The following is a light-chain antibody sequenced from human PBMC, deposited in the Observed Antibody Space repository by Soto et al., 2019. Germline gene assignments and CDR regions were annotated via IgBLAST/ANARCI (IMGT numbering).Light chain of an antibody. Sequence: EIVMTQSPLSLPVTPGEPASISCRSSQSPLHSNGYNYLDWYLQKPGQSPQLLIYLGSNRASGVPDRFSGSGSGTDFTLNINRVEAEDVGIYYCMQALQTPRTFGQGTKVEI. V-gene: IGKV2-28*01. CDR2: LGS. CDR3: MQALQTPRT. J-gene: IGKJ1*01. CDR1: QSPLHSNGYNY.